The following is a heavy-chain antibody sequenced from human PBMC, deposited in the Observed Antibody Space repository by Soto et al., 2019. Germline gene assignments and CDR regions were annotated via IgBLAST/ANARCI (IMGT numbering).Heavy chain of an antibody. V-gene: IGHV1-69*12. CDR1: GGTFSSYA. CDR3: AGTRGAYCGGDCYPYFQH. CDR2: IIPIFGTA. J-gene: IGHJ1*01. Sequence: QVQLVQSGAAVKKPGSSVKVSCKASGGTFSSYAISWVRQAPGQGLEWMGGIIPIFGTANYAQKFQGRVTITADESTSTAYMELSSLRSEDTAVYYCAGTRGAYCGGDCYPYFQHWGQGTLVTVSS. D-gene: IGHD2-21*02.